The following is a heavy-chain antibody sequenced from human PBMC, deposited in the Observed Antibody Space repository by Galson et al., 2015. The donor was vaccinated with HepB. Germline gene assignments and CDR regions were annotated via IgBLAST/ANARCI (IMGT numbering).Heavy chain of an antibody. Sequence: SVKVSCKASGFTFTSSAVQWVRQARGQRLEWIGWIVVGSGNTNYAQKFQERVTITRDMSTSTAYMELSSLRSEDTAVYYCAARYCSGGSCYSYYYGMDVWGQGTTVTVSS. CDR3: AARYCSGGSCYSYYYGMDV. J-gene: IGHJ6*02. CDR1: GFTFTSSA. D-gene: IGHD2-15*01. CDR2: IVVGSGNT. V-gene: IGHV1-58*01.